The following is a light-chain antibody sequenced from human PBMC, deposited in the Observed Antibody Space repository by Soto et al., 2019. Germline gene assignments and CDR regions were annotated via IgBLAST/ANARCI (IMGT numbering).Light chain of an antibody. CDR2: DAS. Sequence: EIVFPQSPATLSLSPGERATLSCGASQSVSSSYLACYQQKPGLAPRRLIYDASSRAIGIPDRFSGSGSGTDFTLTISRLEPEDFAVYYCQQYGSSPQITFGQGTRLEIK. V-gene: IGKV3D-20*01. J-gene: IGKJ5*01. CDR1: QSVSSSY. CDR3: QQYGSSPQIT.